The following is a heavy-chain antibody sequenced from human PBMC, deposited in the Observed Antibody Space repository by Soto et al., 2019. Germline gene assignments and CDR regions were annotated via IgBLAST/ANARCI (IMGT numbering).Heavy chain of an antibody. D-gene: IGHD2-2*01. Sequence: RGSLRLSCAASGFTFSSYAMSWVRQAPGKGLEWVSAISGSGGSTYYADSVKGRFTISRDNSKNTLYLQMNSLRAEDTAVYYCAKDQLVVVVPAVVFDWGQGTLVTVSS. CDR1: GFTFSSYA. CDR3: AKDQLVVVVPAVVFD. CDR2: ISGSGGST. J-gene: IGHJ4*02. V-gene: IGHV3-23*01.